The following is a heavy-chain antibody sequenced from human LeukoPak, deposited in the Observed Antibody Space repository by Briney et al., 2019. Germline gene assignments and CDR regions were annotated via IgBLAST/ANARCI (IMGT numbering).Heavy chain of an antibody. V-gene: IGHV4-59*12. D-gene: IGHD3-9*01. CDR1: GFTFSDYY. Sequence: PGGSLRLSCAASGFTFSDYYMSWIRQPPGKGLGWIGYIYYSGSTNYNPSLKSRVTISVDTSKNQFSLKLSSVTAADTAVYYCARWQTGYDNWFDPWGQGTLVTVSS. CDR2: IYYSGST. CDR3: ARWQTGYDNWFDP. J-gene: IGHJ5*02.